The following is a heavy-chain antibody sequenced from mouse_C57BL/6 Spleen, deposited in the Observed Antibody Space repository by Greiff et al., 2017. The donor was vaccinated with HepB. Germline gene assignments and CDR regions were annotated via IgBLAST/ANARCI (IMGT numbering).Heavy chain of an antibody. CDR3: ARTYYYGSSPPEFAY. Sequence: QVTLKESGPGILQSSQTLSLTCSFSGFSLSTSGMGVSWIRQPSGKGLEWLAHIYWDDDKRYNPSLKSRLTISKDTSRNQVFLKITSVDTADTATYYCARTYYYGSSPPEFAYWGQGTLVTVSA. V-gene: IGHV8-12*01. J-gene: IGHJ3*01. D-gene: IGHD1-1*01. CDR1: GFSLSTSGMG. CDR2: IYWDDDK.